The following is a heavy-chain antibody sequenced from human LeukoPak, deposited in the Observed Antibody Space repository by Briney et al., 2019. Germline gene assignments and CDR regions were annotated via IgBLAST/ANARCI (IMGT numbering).Heavy chain of an antibody. J-gene: IGHJ4*02. D-gene: IGHD6-19*01. CDR3: AKLYSSGWYVDY. CDR2: ITYDGNNK. V-gene: IGHV3-30-3*01. Sequence: GGSLRLSCAASGFTFSSYTLHWARQAPGKGLEWVAVITYDGNNKYYADSVKGRFTISRDNFKNTLYLEMNSLKTEDTAVYYCAKLYSSGWYVDYWGQGTLVTVSS. CDR1: GFTFSSYT.